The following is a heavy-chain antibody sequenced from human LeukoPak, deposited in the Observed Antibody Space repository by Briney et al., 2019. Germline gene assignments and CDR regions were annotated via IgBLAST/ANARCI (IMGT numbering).Heavy chain of an antibody. CDR1: GYTFTSYA. Sequence: GASVKVSCKASGYTFTSYAMNWVRQAPGQALEWMGWINTNTGNPTYAQGFTGRFVFSLDTSVSTAYLQISSLKAEDTAVYYCAREGAVYDFWSGGKYYFDYWGQGTLVTVSS. CDR2: INTNTGNP. J-gene: IGHJ4*02. D-gene: IGHD3-3*01. CDR3: AREGAVYDFWSGGKYYFDY. V-gene: IGHV7-4-1*02.